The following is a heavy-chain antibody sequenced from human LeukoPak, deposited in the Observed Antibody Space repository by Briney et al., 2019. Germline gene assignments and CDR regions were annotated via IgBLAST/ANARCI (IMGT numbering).Heavy chain of an antibody. J-gene: IGHJ4*02. CDR3: ARVGYSSGWYFDY. CDR2: ISSTSSYI. D-gene: IGHD6-19*01. Sequence: GGSLRLSCAASGXTFSTYSMNWVRQAPGKGLEWVSSISSTSSYIYYADSVKGRFTISRDNAQKSLYLQMNSLRAEDTAVYYCARVGYSSGWYFDYWGQGTLVTVSS. V-gene: IGHV3-21*01. CDR1: GXTFSTYS.